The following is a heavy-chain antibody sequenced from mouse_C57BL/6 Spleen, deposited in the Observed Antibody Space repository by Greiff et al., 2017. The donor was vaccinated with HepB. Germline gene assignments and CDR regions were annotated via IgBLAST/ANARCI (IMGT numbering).Heavy chain of an antibody. D-gene: IGHD1-1*01. CDR3: TKVYGSSPWYFDV. CDR1: GYTFTDYE. CDR2: IDPETGGT. Sequence: VQLQQSGAELVRPGASVTLSCKASGYTFTDYEMHWVKQTPVHGLEWIGAIDPETGGTAYNQKFKGKAILTADKSSSTAYMELRSLTSEDSAVYYCTKVYGSSPWYFDVWGTGTTVTVSS. V-gene: IGHV1-15*01. J-gene: IGHJ1*03.